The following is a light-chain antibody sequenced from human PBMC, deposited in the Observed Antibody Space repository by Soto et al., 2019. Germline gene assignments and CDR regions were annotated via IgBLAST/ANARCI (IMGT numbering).Light chain of an antibody. CDR2: RNN. CDR1: SSNIGSNY. J-gene: IGLJ1*01. CDR3: AAWDDSLSGFYV. V-gene: IGLV1-47*01. Sequence: QSVLTQPPSASGTPGQRGTISCSRSSSNIGSNYVYWYQQLPGTAPKLLIYRNNQRPSGVPDRFSGSKSGTSASLAISGLRSEDEADYYCAAWDDSLSGFYVFGTGTKVTVL.